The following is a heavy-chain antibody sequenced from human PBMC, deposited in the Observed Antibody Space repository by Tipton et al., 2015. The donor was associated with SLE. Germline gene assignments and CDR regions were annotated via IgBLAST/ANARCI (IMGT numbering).Heavy chain of an antibody. CDR2: IYYSGNT. D-gene: IGHD1-14*01. J-gene: IGHJ4*02. CDR1: GGSISSGGYY. V-gene: IGHV4-61*08. Sequence: TLSLTCTVSGGSISSGGYYWSWIRQHPGKGLEWIGYIYYSGNTNYNPSLKSRVTISVDTSKNQFSLKLSSVTAADTAVYYCARGVDGRFDYWGQGTLVTVSS. CDR3: ARGVDGRFDY.